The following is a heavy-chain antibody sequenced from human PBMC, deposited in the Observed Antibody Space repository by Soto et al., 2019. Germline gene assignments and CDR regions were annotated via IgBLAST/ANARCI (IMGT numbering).Heavy chain of an antibody. J-gene: IGHJ4*02. CDR3: ARRLFRSRWTLDS. Sequence: SETLSLTCDVSGASITTYYWTWIRQAPGKGLEWIGNVYHTGSTDYNSSLKSRVTISVDTSKNQFSLNMNSVTAADTAVYYCARRLFRSRWTLDSWGQGALVTVSS. V-gene: IGHV4-59*01. CDR2: VYHTGST. CDR1: GASITTYY. D-gene: IGHD2-2*01.